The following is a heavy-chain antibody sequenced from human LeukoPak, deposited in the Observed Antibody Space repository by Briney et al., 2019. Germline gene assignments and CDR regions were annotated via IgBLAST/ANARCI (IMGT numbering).Heavy chain of an antibody. J-gene: IGHJ4*02. CDR3: AGYGPPLDYYFDY. V-gene: IGHV1-69*05. CDR1: GGTFSSYA. CDR2: IIPIFGTA. D-gene: IGHD3-10*01. Sequence: ASVKVSCKASGGTFSSYAISWVRQAPGQGLEWMGGIIPIFGTANYAQKFQGRATITTDESTSTAYMELSSLRSEDTAVYYCAGYGPPLDYYFDYWGQGTLVTVSS.